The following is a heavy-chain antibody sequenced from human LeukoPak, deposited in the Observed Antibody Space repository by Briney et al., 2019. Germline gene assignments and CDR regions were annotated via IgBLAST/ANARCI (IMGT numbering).Heavy chain of an antibody. CDR2: ISSYDGNT. CDR1: GYTFTSYG. CDR3: ARRVAVARRDAFDI. Sequence: ASVKVSCKASGYTFTSYGISWVRQAPGQGLEWMGCISSYDGNTNYAQTLQGRVTMSTDTSTGTAYMDLKSLGSDDTAVYYCARRVAVARRDAFDIWGQGTMVTVSS. J-gene: IGHJ3*02. D-gene: IGHD6-19*01. V-gene: IGHV1-18*01.